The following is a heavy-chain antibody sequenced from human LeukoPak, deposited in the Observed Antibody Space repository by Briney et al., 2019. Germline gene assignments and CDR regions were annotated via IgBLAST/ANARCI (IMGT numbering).Heavy chain of an antibody. D-gene: IGHD1-26*01. Sequence: GGSLRLSCAASVFTFSAFGMHWVRQAPGKGLEWVAFIRYDGSNKYYADSVKGRFTISRDNSKNTLFLQMNSLRAEDTAVYSCAKDPGELSRGYYMDVWGKGTTVTVSS. J-gene: IGHJ6*03. CDR1: VFTFSAFG. CDR2: IRYDGSNK. CDR3: AKDPGELSRGYYMDV. V-gene: IGHV3-30*02.